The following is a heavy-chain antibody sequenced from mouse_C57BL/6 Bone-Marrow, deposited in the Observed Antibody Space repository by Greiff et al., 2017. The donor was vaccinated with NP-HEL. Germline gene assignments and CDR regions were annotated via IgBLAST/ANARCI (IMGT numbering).Heavy chain of an antibody. Sequence: VKLEESGPGLVQPSQSLSITCTVSGFSLTSYGVHWVRQSPGKGLEWLGVIWSGGSTDYYAAFISSMGISKDNSKSQVFFKRNSLQADDTARYYCARKGRLPHFDVWGTGTTVTVSS. J-gene: IGHJ1*03. CDR3: ARKGRLPHFDV. D-gene: IGHD2-2*01. CDR2: IWSGGST. V-gene: IGHV2-2*01. CDR1: GFSLTSYG.